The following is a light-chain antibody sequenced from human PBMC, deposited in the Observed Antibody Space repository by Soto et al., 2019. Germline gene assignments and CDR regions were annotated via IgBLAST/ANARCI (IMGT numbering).Light chain of an antibody. CDR3: QQRFNWPRT. Sequence: EIVLTQSPATQSLSPGERATLSCRASQSVSSFLGWYQQKPGQPPRLLIYDASNRATGIPARFSGSGSGTDFNLTISSLEPEDFAVYYCQQRFNWPRTFGGGTKVEIK. CDR2: DAS. CDR1: QSVSSF. J-gene: IGKJ4*01. V-gene: IGKV3-11*01.